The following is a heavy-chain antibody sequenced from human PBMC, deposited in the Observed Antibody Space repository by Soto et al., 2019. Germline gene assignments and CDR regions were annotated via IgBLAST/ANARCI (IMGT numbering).Heavy chain of an antibody. Sequence: QVQLVQSGAEVKKPGASVKVSCKASGYTFTSYAMHWVRQAPGQRLEWMGGINAGNGNTKYSQKFQGRVTITRDTSASTAYMELSSLRSEDTAVYYCAGGNSGSYYIFDYWGQGTLVTVSS. J-gene: IGHJ4*02. CDR3: AGGNSGSYYIFDY. V-gene: IGHV1-3*01. CDR2: INAGNGNT. D-gene: IGHD1-26*01. CDR1: GYTFTSYA.